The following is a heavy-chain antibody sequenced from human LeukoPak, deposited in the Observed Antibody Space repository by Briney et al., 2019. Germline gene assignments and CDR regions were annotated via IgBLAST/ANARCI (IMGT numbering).Heavy chain of an antibody. V-gene: IGHV4-34*01. Sequence: SETLSLTCAVYGGSFSGYYWSWIRQPPGKGLEWIGEINHSGSTYYNPSLKSRVTISVDTSKNQFSLKLSSVTAADTAVYYCARALSRGCSYGRARYFDYWGQGTLVTVSS. CDR2: INHSGST. D-gene: IGHD5-18*01. J-gene: IGHJ4*02. CDR3: ARALSRGCSYGRARYFDY. CDR1: GGSFSGYY.